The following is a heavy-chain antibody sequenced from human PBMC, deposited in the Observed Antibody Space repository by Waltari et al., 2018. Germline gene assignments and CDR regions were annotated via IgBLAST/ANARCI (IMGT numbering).Heavy chain of an antibody. J-gene: IGHJ3*02. CDR1: GFTFDDYA. Sequence: EVQLVESGGGLGQPGRSLRLSCAASGFTFDDYAMHWVRQAPGKGLEWVSGISWNSISIGYADSVKGRFTISRDNAKNSLYLQMNSLRTEDTALYYCAKDRAVSSSRRVRDAFDIWGQWTLVTVSS. V-gene: IGHV3-9*01. D-gene: IGHD6-13*01. CDR3: AKDRAVSSSRRVRDAFDI. CDR2: ISWNSISI.